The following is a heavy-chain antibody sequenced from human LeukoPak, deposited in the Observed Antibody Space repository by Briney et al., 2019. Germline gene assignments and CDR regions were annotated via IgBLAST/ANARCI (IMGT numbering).Heavy chain of an antibody. J-gene: IGHJ3*02. D-gene: IGHD3-22*01. CDR3: ARSFNYYDSSGLRAFDI. Sequence: PGGSLRLSCAASGFTFSSYAMHWVRQAPAKGLEWVAVISYDGSNKYYADSVKGRSTISRDNSKNTLYLQMNSLRAEDTAVYYCARSFNYYDSSGLRAFDIWGQGTMVTVSS. V-gene: IGHV3-30-3*01. CDR2: ISYDGSNK. CDR1: GFTFSSYA.